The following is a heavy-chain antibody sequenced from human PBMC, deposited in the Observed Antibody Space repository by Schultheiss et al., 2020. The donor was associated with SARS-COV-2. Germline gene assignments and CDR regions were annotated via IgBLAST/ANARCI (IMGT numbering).Heavy chain of an antibody. V-gene: IGHV4-34*01. CDR3: ARDLGDRGIYFDY. D-gene: IGHD3-10*01. CDR1: GGSFSGYY. CDR2: INHSGST. J-gene: IGHJ4*02. Sequence: SETLSLTCAVYGGSFSGYYWSWIRQPPGKGLEWIGEINHSGSTNYNPSLKSRVTMSVDTSKNQFSLKLSSVTAADTAVYYCARDLGDRGIYFDYWGQGTLVTVSS.